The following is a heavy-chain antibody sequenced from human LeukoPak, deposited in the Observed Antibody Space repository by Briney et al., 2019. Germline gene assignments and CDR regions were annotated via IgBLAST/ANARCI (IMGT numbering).Heavy chain of an antibody. Sequence: SETLSLTCAVYGGSFSGYYWTWIRQPTGKGLEWIGEINHSGSTNYNPSLKSRVTISVDTSKNQFSLKLNSVTAADTAVYYCARTTTVTTSAFDIWGQGTMVTVSS. J-gene: IGHJ3*02. CDR1: GGSFSGYY. V-gene: IGHV4-34*01. CDR3: ARTTTVTTSAFDI. D-gene: IGHD4-17*01. CDR2: INHSGST.